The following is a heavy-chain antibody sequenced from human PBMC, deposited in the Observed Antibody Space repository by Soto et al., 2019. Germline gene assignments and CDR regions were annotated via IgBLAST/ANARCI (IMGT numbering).Heavy chain of an antibody. V-gene: IGHV3-15*01. D-gene: IGHD3-10*01. CDR3: TTAGSYTMVRGVIIQDFDY. CDR2: IKSKTDGGTT. J-gene: IGHJ4*02. Sequence: GGSLRLSCAASGFTFSNAWMSWVRQAPGKGLEWVGRIKSKTDGGTTDYAAPVKGRFTISRDDSKNTLYLQMNSLKTEDTAVYYCTTAGSYTMVRGVIIQDFDYWGQGTLVTVSS. CDR1: GFTFSNAW.